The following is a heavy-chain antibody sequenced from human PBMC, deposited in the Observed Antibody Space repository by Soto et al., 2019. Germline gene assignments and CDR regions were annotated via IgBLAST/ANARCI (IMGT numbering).Heavy chain of an antibody. Sequence: EVQLEESGGGSVQLGESLRVSCVASGFTFRNQWMHWVRQVPGKGLVWVCRINGDGTRAGYADFVKGGFTISRDNAQNLLFLQLNSLRVDDTGVYHCARGGASGRRDAIDIWGPGTTVAVSS. CDR1: GFTFRNQW. CDR3: ARGGASGRRDAIDI. J-gene: IGHJ3*02. D-gene: IGHD3-10*01. CDR2: INGDGTRA. V-gene: IGHV3-74*01.